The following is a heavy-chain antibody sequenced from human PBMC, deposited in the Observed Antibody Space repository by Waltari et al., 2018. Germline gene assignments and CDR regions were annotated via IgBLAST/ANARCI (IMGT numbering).Heavy chain of an antibody. Sequence: QVQLVQSGAEVTKPGSSVRFPCTASGGTLTRYATSWVPPAPGPGLEWMGRIIPILGIANYAQKCQGRVTITADKSTSTAYMELSSLRSEDTAVYYCARDRVVVPAALTYYYYGMDVWGQGTTVTVSS. D-gene: IGHD2-2*01. V-gene: IGHV1-69*09. CDR2: IIPILGIA. J-gene: IGHJ6*02. CDR3: ARDRVVVPAALTYYYYGMDV. CDR1: GGTLTRYA.